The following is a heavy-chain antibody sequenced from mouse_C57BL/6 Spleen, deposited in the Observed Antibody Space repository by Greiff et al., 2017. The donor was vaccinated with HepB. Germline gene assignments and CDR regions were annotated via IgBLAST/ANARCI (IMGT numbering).Heavy chain of an antibody. CDR2: IYPGDGDT. J-gene: IGHJ4*01. D-gene: IGHD2-5*01. CDR1: GYAFSSYW. Sequence: VQVVESGAELVKPGASVKISCKASGYAFSSYWMNWVKQRPGKGLEWIGQIYPGDGDTNYNGKFKGKATLTADKSSSTAYMQLSSLTSEDSAVYFCATLGSNAMDYWGQGTSVTVSS. V-gene: IGHV1-80*01. CDR3: ATLGSNAMDY.